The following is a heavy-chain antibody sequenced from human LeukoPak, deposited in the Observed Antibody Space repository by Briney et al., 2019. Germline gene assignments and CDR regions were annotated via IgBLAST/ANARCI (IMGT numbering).Heavy chain of an antibody. J-gene: IGHJ4*02. D-gene: IGHD3-9*01. CDR2: ISGSGGST. Sequence: GGSLRLSCAASGFTFSSYAMSWVRQAPGKGLEWVSAISGSGGSTYYADSVKGRFTISRDNSKNTLYLQMNSLRAEDTAVYYCAKDPQDILTGYYIYKTFDYWGQGTLVTVSS. CDR1: GFTFSSYA. V-gene: IGHV3-23*01. CDR3: AKDPQDILTGYYIYKTFDY.